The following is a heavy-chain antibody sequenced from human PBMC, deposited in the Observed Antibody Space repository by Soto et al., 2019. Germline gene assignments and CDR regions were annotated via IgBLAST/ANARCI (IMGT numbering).Heavy chain of an antibody. CDR1: GGTFSSYT. Sequence: QVQLVQSGAEVKKPGSSVKVSCKDSGGTFSSYTISWVRQTPGQGLEWMGRIIPILGIANYAQKFQGRVTITADKSTSTAYMELSSLRSVDTAVYYCARGGAVADTLDYWGQGTLVTVSS. V-gene: IGHV1-69*02. CDR2: IIPILGIA. J-gene: IGHJ4*02. CDR3: ARGGAVADTLDY. D-gene: IGHD6-19*01.